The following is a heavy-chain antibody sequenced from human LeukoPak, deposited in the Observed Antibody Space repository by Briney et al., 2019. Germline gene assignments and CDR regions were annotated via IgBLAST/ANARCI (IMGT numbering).Heavy chain of an antibody. Sequence: SETLSLTCTVSGGSISSYYWSWIRQPPGKGLEWIGYIYYSGSTNYNPSLKSRVTISVDTSKNQFSLKLSSVTAADTAVYYCARGNYGSGSYSPYYYYYYYMDVWGKGTTVTISS. CDR2: IYYSGST. V-gene: IGHV4-59*12. CDR1: GGSISSYY. D-gene: IGHD3-10*01. CDR3: ARGNYGSGSYSPYYYYYYYMDV. J-gene: IGHJ6*03.